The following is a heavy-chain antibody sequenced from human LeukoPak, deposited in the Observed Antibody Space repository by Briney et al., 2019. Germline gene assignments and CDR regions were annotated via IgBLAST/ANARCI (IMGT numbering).Heavy chain of an antibody. D-gene: IGHD3-10*01. CDR2: INTNTGNP. CDR3: ARGDHRFGPGWITMQDY. Sequence: ASVKVSCKASGYTFTSYGISWVRQAPGQGLEWMGWINTNTGNPTYAQGFTGRFVFSLDTSVSTAYLQISSLKAEDTAVYYCARGDHRFGPGWITMQDYWGQGTLVTVSS. J-gene: IGHJ4*02. CDR1: GYTFTSYG. V-gene: IGHV7-4-1*02.